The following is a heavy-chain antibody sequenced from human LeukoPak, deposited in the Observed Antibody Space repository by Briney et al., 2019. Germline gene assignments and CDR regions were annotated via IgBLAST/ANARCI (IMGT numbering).Heavy chain of an antibody. CDR2: TYYRSKWYN. CDR1: GDSVSSNSAA. Sequence: SQTLSLTCAISGDSVSSNSAAWNWIRQSPSRGLEWLGRTYYRSKWYNDYAVSVKSRITINPDTSKNQFSLKLSSVTAADTAVYYCARGGRYCSGGSCYPIWFDPWGQGTLVTVSS. D-gene: IGHD2-15*01. CDR3: ARGGRYCSGGSCYPIWFDP. J-gene: IGHJ5*02. V-gene: IGHV6-1*01.